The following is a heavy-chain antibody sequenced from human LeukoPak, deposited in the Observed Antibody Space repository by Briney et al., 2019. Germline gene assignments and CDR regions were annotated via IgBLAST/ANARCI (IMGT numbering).Heavy chain of an antibody. J-gene: IGHJ4*02. CDR3: ARQQLVEEGFNDY. CDR2: IYYNGST. D-gene: IGHD6-13*01. CDR1: GGSISSSSYY. V-gene: IGHV4-39*01. Sequence: PSETLSLTCTVSGGSISSSSYYWGWIRQPPGKGLEWIGSIYYNGSTYYNPSLKSRVTISVDTSKNQFSLKLSSVTAADTAVYYCARQQLVEEGFNDYWGQGTLVTVSS.